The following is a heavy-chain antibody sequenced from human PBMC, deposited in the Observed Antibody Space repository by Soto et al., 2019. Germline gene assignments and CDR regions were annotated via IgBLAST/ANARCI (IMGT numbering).Heavy chain of an antibody. CDR3: AREIAAADFDY. V-gene: IGHV3-48*02. CDR2: ISTSGAK. J-gene: IGHJ4*02. Sequence: GGSLRLSCAASGFSFSSYNMNWVRQAPGKGLEWISYISTSGAKYYADSVKGRFTISRNNAENSLYLQMNSLRDEDTALYYCAREIAAADFDYWGQGTPDTVSS. CDR1: GFSFSSYN. D-gene: IGHD6-13*01.